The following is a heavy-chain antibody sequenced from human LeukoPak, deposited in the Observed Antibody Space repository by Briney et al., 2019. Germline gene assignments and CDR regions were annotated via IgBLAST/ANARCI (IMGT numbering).Heavy chain of an antibody. CDR1: GGSISSYY. CDR2: IYYSGST. Sequence: SETLSLTCTVSGGSISSYYWSWIRQPAGKGLEWIGYIYYSGSTNYNPSLKSRVTISVDTSKNQFSLKLTSVSAADTAVYYCARGIGGSAFYYYYGMDVWGQGTTVTVSS. V-gene: IGHV4-59*01. J-gene: IGHJ6*02. CDR3: ARGIGGSAFYYYYGMDV. D-gene: IGHD2-2*01.